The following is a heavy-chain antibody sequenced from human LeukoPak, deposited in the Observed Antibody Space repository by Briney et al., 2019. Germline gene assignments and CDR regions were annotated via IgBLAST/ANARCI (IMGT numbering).Heavy chain of an antibody. V-gene: IGHV5-51*01. Sequence: GEPLKISCKGSGSSFTIYWISWVRQMPAKGLGWMGIICPSVSDTRYSPSFQGQVTISADKSISTAYLQWSSLKASDTAMYYCARHYDSSGYPAYYFDYWGQGTLVTVSS. CDR3: ARHYDSSGYPAYYFDY. D-gene: IGHD3-22*01. CDR1: GSSFTIYW. J-gene: IGHJ4*02. CDR2: ICPSVSDT.